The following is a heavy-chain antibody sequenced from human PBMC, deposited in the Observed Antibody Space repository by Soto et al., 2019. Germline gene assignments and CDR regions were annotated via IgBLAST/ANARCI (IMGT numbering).Heavy chain of an antibody. V-gene: IGHV3-23*01. J-gene: IGHJ4*02. CDR1: GFTFSSYA. CDR3: AKTLKGIAAAWYYFDY. Sequence: VQLLESGGGLVQPGGSLRLSCAASGFTFSSYAMSWVRQAPGKGLEWVSAISGSGGSTYYADSVKGRFTISRDNSKNTLYLQMNSLRAEDTAVYYCAKTLKGIAAAWYYFDYWGQGTLVTVSS. D-gene: IGHD6-13*01. CDR2: ISGSGGST.